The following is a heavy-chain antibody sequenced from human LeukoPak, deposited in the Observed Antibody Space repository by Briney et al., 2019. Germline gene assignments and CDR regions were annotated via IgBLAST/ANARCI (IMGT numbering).Heavy chain of an antibody. D-gene: IGHD2-15*01. J-gene: IGHJ4*02. CDR2: ISASAGGT. CDR1: GFTFSGYA. CDR3: AKLVGVAPTDY. V-gene: IGHV3-23*01. Sequence: GGSLRLSCAASGFTFSGYAMSWVRQAPGKGLEWVSGISASAGGTYYADSVKGRFTISRDNSKSTLYLQLDSLTAEDTAVYYCAKLVGVAPTDYWGQGTLVTVSS.